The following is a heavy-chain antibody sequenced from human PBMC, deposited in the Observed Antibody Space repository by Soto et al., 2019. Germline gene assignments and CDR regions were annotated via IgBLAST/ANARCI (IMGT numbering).Heavy chain of an antibody. CDR1: GFTFSSYG. D-gene: IGHD6-6*01. J-gene: IGHJ4*02. Sequence: QVQLVESGGGVVQPGRSLRLSCAASGFTFSSYGMHCVRQAPGKGLEWVAVISYDGSNKYYADSVKGRFTISRDNSKNTLYLQMNSLRAEDTAVYYCAKDSSYDYWGQGTLVTVSS. CDR2: ISYDGSNK. CDR3: AKDSSYDY. V-gene: IGHV3-30*18.